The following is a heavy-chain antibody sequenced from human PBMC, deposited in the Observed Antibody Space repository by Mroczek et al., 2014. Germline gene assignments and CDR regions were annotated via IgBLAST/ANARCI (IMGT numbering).Heavy chain of an antibody. CDR1: GFTFSSYS. J-gene: IGHJ4*02. CDR2: ISSSSTI. CDR3: ARVSNRGDYFDY. D-gene: IGHD1-14*01. V-gene: IGHV3-48*01. Sequence: ESGGGLVQPGGSLRLSCAASGFTFSSYSMNWVRQAPGKGLEWVSYISSSSTIHYADSVKGRFTISRDNAKNSLYLQMNSLRAEDTAVYYCARVSNRGDYFDYWGQGTLVTVSS.